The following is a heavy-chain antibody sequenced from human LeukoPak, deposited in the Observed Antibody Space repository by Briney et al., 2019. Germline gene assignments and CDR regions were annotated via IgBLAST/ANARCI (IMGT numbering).Heavy chain of an antibody. CDR2: IYSGGST. Sequence: PGGSLRLSCAASGFTVSSNYMSWVRQAPGKGLEWVSVIYSGGSTYYADSVKGRFTISRDNSKNTLYLQMNSLRAEDTAVYYCASGSPAAGNPPLFDYWGQGTLVTVSS. CDR3: ASGSPAAGNPPLFDY. D-gene: IGHD6-13*01. CDR1: GFTVSSNY. J-gene: IGHJ4*02. V-gene: IGHV3-53*01.